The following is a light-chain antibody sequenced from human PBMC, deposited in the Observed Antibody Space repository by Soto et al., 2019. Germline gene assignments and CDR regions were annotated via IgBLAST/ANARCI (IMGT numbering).Light chain of an antibody. CDR3: QQSYSNPYT. Sequence: DIQMTQSPSSLSASVGDRVTITCRASQTISSYLNWYQQQPGKAPKLLIYAASSLQSGVPSRFSGSRSGTDFTLTISSLQPENFATYSCQQSYSNPYTFGPGTKVDI. CDR1: QTISSY. V-gene: IGKV1-39*01. CDR2: AAS. J-gene: IGKJ3*01.